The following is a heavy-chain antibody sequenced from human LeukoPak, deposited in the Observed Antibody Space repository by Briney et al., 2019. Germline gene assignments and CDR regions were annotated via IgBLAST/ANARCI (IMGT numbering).Heavy chain of an antibody. J-gene: IGHJ6*02. Sequence: KTSETLSLTCTVSGGSISSYYWSWIRQPPGKGLEWIGYIYYSGSTNYNPSLKSRVTISVDTSKNQFSLKLSSVTAADTAVYYCARELGYCSGGSCSYYYGMDVWGQGTTVTVSS. CDR1: GGSISSYY. CDR2: IYYSGST. D-gene: IGHD2-15*01. V-gene: IGHV4-59*01. CDR3: ARELGYCSGGSCSYYYGMDV.